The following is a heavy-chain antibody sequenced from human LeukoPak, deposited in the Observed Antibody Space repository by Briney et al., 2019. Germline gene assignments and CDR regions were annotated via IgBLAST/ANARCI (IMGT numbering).Heavy chain of an antibody. J-gene: IGHJ6*02. CDR1: GYSFTTDW. CDR3: ARQVAAAGTGRLLLGYGMDV. CDR2: IHSGVFDT. Sequence: GEALKISCKGSGYSFTTDWIGWMRQMRGKGLGWMGSIHSGVFDTRYSPSLQGQVTISADKSIITAYLQWSSLKASDTAIYYCARQVAAAGTGRLLLGYGMDVWGQGTTVTVSS. D-gene: IGHD6-13*01. V-gene: IGHV5-51*01.